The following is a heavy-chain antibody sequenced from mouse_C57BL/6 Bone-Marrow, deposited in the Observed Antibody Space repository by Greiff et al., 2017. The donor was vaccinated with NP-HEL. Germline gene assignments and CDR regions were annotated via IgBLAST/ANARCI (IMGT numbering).Heavy chain of an antibody. Sequence: VQLQQSGAELVRPGASVKLSCTASGFNIKDDYMHWVKQRPEQGLEWIGWIDPENGDTEYASKFQGKATITADTSSNTAYLQLSSLTSEDTAVYYCTTLYDYGPYYFDYWGQGTTLTVSS. CDR3: TTLYDYGPYYFDY. D-gene: IGHD2-4*01. CDR1: GFNIKDDY. V-gene: IGHV14-4*01. CDR2: IDPENGDT. J-gene: IGHJ2*01.